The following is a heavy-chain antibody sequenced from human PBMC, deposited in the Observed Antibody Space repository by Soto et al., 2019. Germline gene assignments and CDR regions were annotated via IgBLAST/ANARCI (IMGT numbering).Heavy chain of an antibody. CDR1: GFTFSDFP. V-gene: IGHV3-30-3*01. J-gene: IGHJ4*02. Sequence: GGSLRLSCVASGFTFSDFPLHWVRRAPGKGVEWVAVISYDGNDESYSDSVKGRFTISRDNSKTTVYLQMDSLRADDMAVYNCARDMRHDYASGRLDYLGQGTLVTVSS. CDR3: ARDMRHDYASGRLDY. D-gene: IGHD3-10*01. CDR2: ISYDGNDE.